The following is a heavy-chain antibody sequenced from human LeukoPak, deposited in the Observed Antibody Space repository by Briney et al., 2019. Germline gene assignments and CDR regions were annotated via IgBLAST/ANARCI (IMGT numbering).Heavy chain of an antibody. Sequence: GGSLRLSCAASGFTFSRYAMSWVRQTPEKGLEWVSVISGSYGSTYYADSVRGRFTISRDDSGNTLFPQMNSLRAEDTAVYYCARQVSCDTTTCYAGMPPDYWGQGTLVTVSS. D-gene: IGHD2-2*01. V-gene: IGHV3-23*01. CDR3: ARQVSCDTTTCYAGMPPDY. J-gene: IGHJ4*02. CDR1: GFTFSRYA. CDR2: ISGSYGST.